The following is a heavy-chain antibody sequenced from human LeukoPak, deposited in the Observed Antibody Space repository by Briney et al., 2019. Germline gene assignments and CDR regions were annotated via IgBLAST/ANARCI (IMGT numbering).Heavy chain of an antibody. J-gene: IGHJ4*02. V-gene: IGHV3-7*01. D-gene: IGHD2-15*01. CDR3: ARFGMDAAIEY. CDR2: IKQDGREK. CDR1: GFTFSGYW. Sequence: GGYLRLSCSASGFTFSGYWMSWVRQAPGKGLEWVATIKQDGREKTYVYSVDGRFTSNSYKATTSLFLQMDSLRAEDPTVYYCARFGMDAAIEYSGQGTLVTVSS.